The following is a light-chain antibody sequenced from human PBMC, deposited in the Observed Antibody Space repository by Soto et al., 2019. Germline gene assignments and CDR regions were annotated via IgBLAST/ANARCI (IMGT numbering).Light chain of an antibody. CDR1: QSLLYSNGNNY. CDR3: MQALEHRT. Sequence: DIVMTQSPLSLAVTPGEPASISCRSSQSLLYSNGNNYLDWYLQKPGQSPQLLIYLGSYRASGVPDRISCSGSCTYFTLKISREGAEDVGVYYCMQALEHRTFGQGTKVEIK. J-gene: IGKJ1*01. CDR2: LGS. V-gene: IGKV2-28*01.